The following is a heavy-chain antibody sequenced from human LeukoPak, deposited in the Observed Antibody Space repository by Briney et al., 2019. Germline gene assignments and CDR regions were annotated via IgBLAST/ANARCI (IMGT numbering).Heavy chain of an antibody. Sequence: RGSLRLSCGASGFSFSSYWMHWVRQAPGKGLMWVSRVNNDGSSTTYADSVEGRFTISRDNARNTLYLQMNSLRAEDTAVYYCARSSYPYYFDYWGQGTLVTVSS. CDR2: VNNDGSST. CDR1: GFSFSSYW. CDR3: ARSSYPYYFDY. J-gene: IGHJ4*02. V-gene: IGHV3-74*01. D-gene: IGHD6-19*01.